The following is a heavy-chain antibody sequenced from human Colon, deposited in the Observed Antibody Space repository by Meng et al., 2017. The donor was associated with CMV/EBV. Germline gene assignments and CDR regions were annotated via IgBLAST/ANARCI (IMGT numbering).Heavy chain of an antibody. Sequence: GGSLRLSGEGSGFTFSSYSMSWVRQAPGKGLEWVSAISGSGGSTYYADSVKGRFTISRDNSKNTPYLQMNSLRAEDTAVYYCAKEASYDSSGYGFDYWGQGTLVTVSS. CDR3: AKEASYDSSGYGFDY. V-gene: IGHV3-23*01. J-gene: IGHJ4*02. CDR2: ISGSGGST. D-gene: IGHD3-22*01. CDR1: GFTFSSYS.